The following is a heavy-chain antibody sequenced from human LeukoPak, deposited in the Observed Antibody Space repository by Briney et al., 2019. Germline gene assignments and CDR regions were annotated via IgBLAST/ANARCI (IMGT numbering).Heavy chain of an antibody. J-gene: IGHJ6*02. Sequence: ASVKVSCKASGYTFTGSRMQWARQAPGQGLEWMGWINPSNGDTNSERKFQGRVTMTRDTSISTVYMELSRLTSDDTAVYYCARSWYGMDVWGQGTTVIVSS. CDR3: ARSWYGMDV. CDR1: GYTFTGSR. V-gene: IGHV1-2*02. CDR2: INPSNGDT. D-gene: IGHD6-13*01.